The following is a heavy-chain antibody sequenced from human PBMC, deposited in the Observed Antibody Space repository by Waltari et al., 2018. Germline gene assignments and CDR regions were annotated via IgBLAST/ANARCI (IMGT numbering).Heavy chain of an antibody. CDR2: INAGNGNT. J-gene: IGHJ4*02. D-gene: IGHD6-13*01. CDR3: ARGPLSYSRSPTPPFDY. Sequence: QVQLVQSGAEVKKPGASVKISCKASGYTFTSYAMHWVRQAPGQRLEWIGWINAGNGNTKYSEKFQGRVTITRDTSASTAYMGLSSLRSEDTAVYYCARGPLSYSRSPTPPFDYWGQGTLVTVSS. CDR1: GYTFTSYA. V-gene: IGHV1-3*01.